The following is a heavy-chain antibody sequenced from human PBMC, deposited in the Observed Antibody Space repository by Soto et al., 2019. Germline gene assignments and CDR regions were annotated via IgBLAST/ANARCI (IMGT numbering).Heavy chain of an antibody. Sequence: WGSLRLSCAASGFTFSSYAMSWVRQAPGKGLEWVSAISGSVGITYYADSVKGRFTISRDNSKNTLYLQMNSLRAEDTAVYYCAKDFQGAYYYYYYGMDVWGKGTTVTVSA. CDR3: AKDFQGAYYYYYYGMDV. J-gene: IGHJ6*04. CDR1: GFTFSSYA. V-gene: IGHV3-23*01. D-gene: IGHD3-16*01. CDR2: ISGSVGIT.